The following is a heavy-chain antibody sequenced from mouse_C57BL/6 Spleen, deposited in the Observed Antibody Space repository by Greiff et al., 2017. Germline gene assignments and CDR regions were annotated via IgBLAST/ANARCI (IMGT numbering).Heavy chain of an antibody. J-gene: IGHJ4*01. CDR3: ATGGYAMDY. CDR1: GFTFSDYG. V-gene: IGHV5-17*01. Sequence: EVQLQESGGGLVKPGGSLKLSCAASGFTFSDYGMHWVRQAPEKGLEWVAYISSGSSTIYYADTVKGRFTISRDNAKNPLFLQMTSLRSEDTAMXYCATGGYAMDYGGQGTSVTVSS. CDR2: ISSGSSTI.